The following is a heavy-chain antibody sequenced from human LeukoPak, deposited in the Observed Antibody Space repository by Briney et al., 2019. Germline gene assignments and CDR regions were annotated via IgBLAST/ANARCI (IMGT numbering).Heavy chain of an antibody. CDR2: MNPNSGNT. CDR3: ARADRTYYYDSSGYHSFDY. Sequence: ASVKVSCKASGYTFTSYDINWVRQATGQGLEWMGWMNPNSGNTGYAQKFQGRVTMTRNTSISTAYMELSSLRSDDTAVYYCARADRTYYYDSSGYHSFDYWGQGTLVTVSS. CDR1: GYTFTSYD. J-gene: IGHJ4*02. V-gene: IGHV1-8*01. D-gene: IGHD3-22*01.